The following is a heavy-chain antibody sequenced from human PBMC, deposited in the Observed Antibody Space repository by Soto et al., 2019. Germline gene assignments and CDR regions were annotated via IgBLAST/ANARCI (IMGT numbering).Heavy chain of an antibody. V-gene: IGHV1-69*13. CDR2: IIPNFGTA. Sequence: SVKSSCKASRGTFSSYASSWVRQAPGQGLEWMGGIIPNFGTANYAQKFQGSVMIAADESTSRAYMEPCSLRAENTAVYYCARGGRYYYDSSVYTAGYYDGMDVWGQVTTVT. J-gene: IGHJ6*02. CDR1: RGTFSSYA. D-gene: IGHD3-22*01. CDR3: ARGGRYYYDSSVYTAGYYDGMDV.